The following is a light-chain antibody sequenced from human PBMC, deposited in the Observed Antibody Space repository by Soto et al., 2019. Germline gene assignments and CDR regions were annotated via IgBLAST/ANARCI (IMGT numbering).Light chain of an antibody. CDR1: QSISIY. J-gene: IGKJ5*01. Sequence: DIQMTQSPSSLSASVGDRVTITCRASQSISIYLNWYQQKPGKAPKLLIYAASSLQSGAPSRFSGSGSGTDFTLTISSLQPEDVATYYCQKYHGAPAFGQGTRLEIK. CDR2: AAS. V-gene: IGKV1-39*01. CDR3: QKYHGAPA.